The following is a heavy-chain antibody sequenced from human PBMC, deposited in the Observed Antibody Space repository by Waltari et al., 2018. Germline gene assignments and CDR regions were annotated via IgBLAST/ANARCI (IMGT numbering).Heavy chain of an antibody. CDR1: GYTFTSYD. D-gene: IGHD2-2*01. CDR2: MNPNSGNT. J-gene: IGHJ5*02. Sequence: QVQLLQSGAELKKPGASVKVSCTASGYTFTSYDINWVRQATGQGLEWMGWMNPNSGNTGYAQKFQGRVTMTRNTSISTAYMELSSLRSEDTAVYYCAREHCSSTSCHLTGNWFDPWGQGTLVTVSS. V-gene: IGHV1-8*01. CDR3: AREHCSSTSCHLTGNWFDP.